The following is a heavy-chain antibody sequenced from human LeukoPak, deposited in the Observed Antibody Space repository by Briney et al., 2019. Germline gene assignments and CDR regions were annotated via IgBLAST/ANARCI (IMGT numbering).Heavy chain of an antibody. Sequence: ASVKVSCKASGGTFSNYAISWVRQAPGQGLEWMGWINAGNGNTKYSQKFQGRVTITRDTSASTAYMELSSLRSEDTAVYYCARQDYYGSGSYKPHDYWGQGTLVTVSS. CDR2: INAGNGNT. D-gene: IGHD3-10*01. CDR3: ARQDYYGSGSYKPHDY. J-gene: IGHJ4*02. CDR1: GGTFSNYA. V-gene: IGHV1-3*01.